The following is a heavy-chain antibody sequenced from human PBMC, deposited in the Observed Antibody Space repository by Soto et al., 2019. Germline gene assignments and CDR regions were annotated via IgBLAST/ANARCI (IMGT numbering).Heavy chain of an antibody. J-gene: IGHJ4*02. Sequence: APLVESGGGVVQPGRSLRLSCAASGFAFSSYGMHWVRQAPGTGLEWVAVISYDGSLQHYADSVKGRFTISRDNSKNRVLLQMSSLRAEATAVYYCVSDRGYGHASAPYSWGQGTLVSVSS. V-gene: IGHV3-30*13. CDR3: VSDRGYGHASAPYS. D-gene: IGHD5-18*01. CDR1: GFAFSSYG. CDR2: ISYDGSLQ.